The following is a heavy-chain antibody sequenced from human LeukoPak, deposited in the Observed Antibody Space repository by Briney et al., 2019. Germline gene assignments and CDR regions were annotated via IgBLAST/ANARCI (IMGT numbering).Heavy chain of an antibody. V-gene: IGHV4-59*08. CDR1: GGSMYSYY. J-gene: IGHJ4*02. Sequence: PSETLSLTCTVSGGSMYSYYWSWIRQPPGKGLEWIGYISYSGSTNYNPSLKSRVTIMADTSKNQFSLKLSSVTAADTAVYYCARPAGSIAAADHFDYWGQGTLVTVSS. CDR3: ARPAGSIAAADHFDY. D-gene: IGHD6-13*01. CDR2: ISYSGST.